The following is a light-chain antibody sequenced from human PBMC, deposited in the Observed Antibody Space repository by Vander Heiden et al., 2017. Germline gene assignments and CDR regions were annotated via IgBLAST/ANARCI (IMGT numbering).Light chain of an antibody. J-gene: IGLJ2*01. CDR1: SSNVGSNS. V-gene: IGLV1-47*01. CDR2: RDF. Sequence: QSVLTPPPCASGTPGQRVTISCSGSSSNVGSNSVYWYQHLPGTAPKLLIYRDFQRPSGVPDRFSASKSGTSASLAISGLRSEDEAHYYCAAWDDSLSVVFGGGTKLTVL. CDR3: AAWDDSLSVV.